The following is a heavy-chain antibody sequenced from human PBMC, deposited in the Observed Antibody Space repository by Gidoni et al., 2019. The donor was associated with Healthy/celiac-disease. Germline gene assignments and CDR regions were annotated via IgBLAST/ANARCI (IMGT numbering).Heavy chain of an antibody. CDR3: AKDGAAAGHYVNWFDP. CDR1: GFTFSSYG. CDR2: ISYDGSNK. D-gene: IGHD6-13*01. J-gene: IGHJ5*02. V-gene: IGHV3-30*18. Sequence: QVQLVESGGGVVQPGRSLRLSCAASGFTFSSYGMHWVRQAPGKGLEWVAVISYDGSNKYYADSVKGRFTISRDKSKNTLYLQMNSLRAEDTAVYYCAKDGAAAGHYVNWFDPWGQGTLVTVSS.